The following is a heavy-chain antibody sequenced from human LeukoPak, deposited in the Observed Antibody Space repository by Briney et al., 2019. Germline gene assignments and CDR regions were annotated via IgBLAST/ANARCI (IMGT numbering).Heavy chain of an antibody. CDR1: GYTFTTYP. V-gene: IGHV1-18*01. CDR3: AREGGTWVPFDY. D-gene: IGHD1-1*01. Sequence: ASVKVSCKASGYTFTTYPMNWVRQAPGQGLEWMGWISPYTGNTKYAQKFQGRVTMTTSTSTSIVYMELRSLRSDDTAVYFCAREGGTWVPFDYWGQGTLVTVSS. J-gene: IGHJ4*02. CDR2: ISPYTGNT.